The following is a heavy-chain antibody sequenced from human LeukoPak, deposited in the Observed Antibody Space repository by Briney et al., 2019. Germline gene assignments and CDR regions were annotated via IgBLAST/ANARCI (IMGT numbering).Heavy chain of an antibody. CDR3: ARHYSSGWYPFDY. Sequence: KPSETLSLTCAVSGFSITSGYYWGWIRQPPGKGLERIGSIYHSGDRNFNPSLKSRVSISVDTSNNQFSLELSSVTAADTAVYYRARHYSSGWYPFDYWGQGTLVTVSS. V-gene: IGHV4-38-2*01. CDR2: IYHSGDR. D-gene: IGHD6-19*01. J-gene: IGHJ4*02. CDR1: GFSITSGYY.